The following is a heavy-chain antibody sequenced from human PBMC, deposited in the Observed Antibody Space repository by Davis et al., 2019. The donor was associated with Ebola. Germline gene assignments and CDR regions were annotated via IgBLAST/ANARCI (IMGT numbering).Heavy chain of an antibody. CDR3: AREADLRWLQFRHWYFDL. Sequence: PSETLSLTCTVSGGSISSYYWSWIRQPPGKGLEWIGYIYYSGSTYYNPSLKSRVTISVDTSKNQFSLKLSSVTAADTAVYYCAREADLRWLQFRHWYFDLWGRGTLVTVSS. CDR1: GGSISSYY. V-gene: IGHV4-59*12. CDR2: IYYSGST. J-gene: IGHJ2*01. D-gene: IGHD5-24*01.